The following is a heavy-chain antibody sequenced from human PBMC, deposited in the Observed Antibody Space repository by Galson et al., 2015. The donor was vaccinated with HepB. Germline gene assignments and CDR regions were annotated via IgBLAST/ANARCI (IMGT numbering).Heavy chain of an antibody. CDR1: GSTFSSYD. J-gene: IGHJ4*02. CDR2: IGTAGDT. CDR3: ARDSGGDGYFDY. D-gene: IGHD5-24*01. V-gene: IGHV3-13*01. Sequence: SLRLSCGASGSTFSSYDMHWVRQATGKGMEWVSAIGTAGDTYYPGSVKGRFTISRENAKNSLYLQMNSLRAGDTAVYYCARDSGGDGYFDYWGQGTLVTVSS.